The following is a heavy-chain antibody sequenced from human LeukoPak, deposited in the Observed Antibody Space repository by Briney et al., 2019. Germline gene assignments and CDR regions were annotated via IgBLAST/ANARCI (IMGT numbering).Heavy chain of an antibody. J-gene: IGHJ5*02. CDR3: ARDVICSGGSCYPNWFDP. CDR1: GFTFNTYA. D-gene: IGHD2-15*01. Sequence: PGGSLRLSCAASGFTFNTYAMSWVRQAPGKGLEWVSTISGSGGSTYYADSVKGRFTISRDNAKNSLYLQMNSLRAEDTAVYYCARDVICSGGSCYPNWFDPWGQGTLVTVSS. V-gene: IGHV3-23*01. CDR2: ISGSGGST.